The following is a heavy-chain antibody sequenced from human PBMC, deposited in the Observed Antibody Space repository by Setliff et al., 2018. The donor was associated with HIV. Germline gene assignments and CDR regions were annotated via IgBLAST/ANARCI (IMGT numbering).Heavy chain of an antibody. V-gene: IGHV1-58*01. CDR2: IVVGSGNT. CDR1: GFTFTSSA. D-gene: IGHD3-9*01. J-gene: IGHJ3*02. CDR3: AAADNRRGDAFDI. Sequence: SVKVSCKASGFTFTSSAVQWVRQARGQRLEWIGWIVVGSGNTNYAQKFQERGPRPRDMSTSTAYMELSSLRSEDTAVYYCAAADNRRGDAFDIWGQGTMVTVSS.